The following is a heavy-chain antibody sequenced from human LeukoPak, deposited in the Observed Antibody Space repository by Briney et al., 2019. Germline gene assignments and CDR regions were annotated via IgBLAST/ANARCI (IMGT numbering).Heavy chain of an antibody. D-gene: IGHD3-10*01. J-gene: IGHJ5*02. Sequence: KPSETLSLTCSVSGGSISSYYWSWIRQPPGRGLEWIGYIYYSGSTNYNPSLKSRVTISVDTSKNQFSLKLSSVTAADTAVYYCARQTYGSGSYYHWFDPWGQGTLVTVSS. CDR1: GGSISSYY. V-gene: IGHV4-59*01. CDR3: ARQTYGSGSYYHWFDP. CDR2: IYYSGST.